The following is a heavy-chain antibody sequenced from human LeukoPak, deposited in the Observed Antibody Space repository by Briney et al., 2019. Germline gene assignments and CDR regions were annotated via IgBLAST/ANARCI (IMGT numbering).Heavy chain of an antibody. J-gene: IGHJ4*02. CDR3: ARATSYYGLGKVYFFDY. CDR2: IYTSGST. D-gene: IGHD3-10*01. Sequence: PSETLSLTCTVSGGSISSSDYYWGWIRQPPGKGLEWIGRIYTSGSTNYNPSLKSRVTISVDTSKNQFSLKLSSVTAADTAVFYCARATSYYGLGKVYFFDYWGQGTLVTVSS. V-gene: IGHV4-39*07. CDR1: GGSISSSDYY.